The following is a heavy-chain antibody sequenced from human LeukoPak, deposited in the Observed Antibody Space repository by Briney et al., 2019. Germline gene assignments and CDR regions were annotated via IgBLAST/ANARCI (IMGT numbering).Heavy chain of an antibody. CDR2: FDPEDGET. J-gene: IGHJ5*02. Sequence: ASVKVSCKVSGYTLTELSMHWVRQAPGKGLEWMGGFDPEDGETIYAQKSQGRVAMTEDTSTDTAYMELSSLRSEDTAVYYCATEVGSNNWFDPWGQGTLVTVSS. D-gene: IGHD1-26*01. V-gene: IGHV1-24*01. CDR3: ATEVGSNNWFDP. CDR1: GYTLTELS.